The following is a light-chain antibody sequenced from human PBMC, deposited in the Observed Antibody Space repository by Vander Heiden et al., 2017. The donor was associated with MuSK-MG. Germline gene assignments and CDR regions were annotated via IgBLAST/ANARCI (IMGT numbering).Light chain of an antibody. V-gene: IGKV4-1*01. CDR3: QQDDSMPST. Sequence: DIVMTQSQDSLAVSLGERATLNCTSSQTILDRSNNKNSLAWFRQEPGQPPRLLIYWASTRGAGVPDRISGSGSGTGFTLTIDSLQGEDVAVYYCQQDDSMPSTFGRGTKLEIK. J-gene: IGKJ2*01. CDR1: QTILDRSNNKNS. CDR2: WAS.